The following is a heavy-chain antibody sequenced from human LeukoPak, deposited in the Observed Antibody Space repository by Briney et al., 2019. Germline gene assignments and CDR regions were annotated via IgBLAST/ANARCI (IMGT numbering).Heavy chain of an antibody. J-gene: IGHJ4*02. V-gene: IGHV3-23*01. CDR2: ISGSGGST. D-gene: IGHD3-10*01. CDR1: GFTFSCYA. CDR3: AKALWFGELLPLDY. Sequence: SGGSLRLSCAASGFTFSCYAMSWVPQAPGKGLEWVAAISGSGGSTYYADSVKGRFTISRDNSKNTLYLQMNSLRAEDTAVYYCAKALWFGELLPLDYWGQGTLVTASS.